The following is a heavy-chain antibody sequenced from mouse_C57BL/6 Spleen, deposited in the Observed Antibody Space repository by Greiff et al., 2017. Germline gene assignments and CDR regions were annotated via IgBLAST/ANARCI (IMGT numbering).Heavy chain of an antibody. CDR3: AKGGGSSSECWYIDV. CDR1: GYTFTSYW. J-gene: IGHJ1*03. Sequence: VQLQQPGAELVMPGASVKLSCKASGYTFTSYWMHWVKQRPGTGLEWIAELGPSDSYTNYPQNFKGNFTLTVDNSSNTAYMQLSSLTSEDTAVYYGAKGGGSSSECWYIDVWGTGTTVTVSS. D-gene: IGHD1-1*01. CDR2: LGPSDSYT. V-gene: IGHV1-69*01.